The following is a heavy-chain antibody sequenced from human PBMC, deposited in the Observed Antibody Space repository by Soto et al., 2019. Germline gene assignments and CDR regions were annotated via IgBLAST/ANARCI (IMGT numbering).Heavy chain of an antibody. CDR3: ATSYGSGYRAFDS. J-gene: IGHJ4*02. CDR2: INPILSMS. D-gene: IGHD3-10*01. Sequence: QVQLVQSGADVQRPGSSVRVSCKASGDAFNFYSINWVRQAPGLGLQWMGRINPILSMSNYAPRFQGRVTMTADKSTSTAYVELSSLRSEDTAMYYCATSYGSGYRAFDSWGQGALVTVS. V-gene: IGHV1-69*02. CDR1: GDAFNFYS.